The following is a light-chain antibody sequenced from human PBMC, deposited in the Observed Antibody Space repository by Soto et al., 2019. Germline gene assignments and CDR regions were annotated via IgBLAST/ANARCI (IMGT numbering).Light chain of an antibody. J-gene: IGLJ1*01. CDR1: SSDVGAYNY. CDR3: SSFTSRSTFNYV. Sequence: LTQPASVSGSPGQSITISCTGTSSDVGAYNYISWYQQYPGTAPKIMIYEVSSRPSGVSHRFSGSKSGNTASLTISGLQPEDEADYYCSSFTSRSTFNYVFGTGTKVTVL. CDR2: EVS. V-gene: IGLV2-14*01.